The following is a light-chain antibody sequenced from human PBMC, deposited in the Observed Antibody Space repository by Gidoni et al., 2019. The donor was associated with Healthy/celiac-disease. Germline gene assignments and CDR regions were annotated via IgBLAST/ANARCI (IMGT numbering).Light chain of an antibody. CDR2: RNN. J-gene: IGLJ3*02. Sequence: SVLTQPPSASGTTGQRVTISCSGSSSNIGSNYVYWYQQLPGTAPKLLIYRNNQRPSGVPDRFSGSKSGTSASLAIIGLRSEDEADYYCAAWDDSLSSWVFGGGTKLTVL. V-gene: IGLV1-47*01. CDR1: SSNIGSNY. CDR3: AAWDDSLSSWV.